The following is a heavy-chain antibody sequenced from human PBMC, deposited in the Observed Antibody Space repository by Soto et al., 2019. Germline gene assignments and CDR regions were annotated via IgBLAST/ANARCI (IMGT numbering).Heavy chain of an antibody. CDR1: GFTFSNAW. CDR2: IKSKTDGGTT. V-gene: IGHV3-15*01. Sequence: GGSLRLSCAASGFTFSNAWMSWVRQAPGKGLEWVGRIKSKTDGGTTDYAAPVKGRFTISRDDSKNTLYLQMNSLKTEDTAVYYCTTDRTKYYDSDGLYWGQGTLVTVSS. J-gene: IGHJ4*02. CDR3: TTDRTKYYDSDGLY. D-gene: IGHD3-22*01.